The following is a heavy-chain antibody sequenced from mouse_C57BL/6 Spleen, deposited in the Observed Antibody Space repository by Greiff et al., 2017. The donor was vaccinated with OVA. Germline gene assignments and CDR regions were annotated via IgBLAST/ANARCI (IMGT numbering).Heavy chain of an antibody. Sequence: DVQLQESGPGLVKPSQSLSLTCSVTGYSITSGYYWNWIRQFPGNKLEWMGYISYDGSNNYNPSLKNRISITRDTSKNQFFLKLNSVTTEDTATYYCAREKGLSYFDYWGQGTTLTVSS. CDR1: GYSITSGYY. D-gene: IGHD2-4*01. V-gene: IGHV3-6*01. J-gene: IGHJ2*01. CDR3: AREKGLSYFDY. CDR2: ISYDGSN.